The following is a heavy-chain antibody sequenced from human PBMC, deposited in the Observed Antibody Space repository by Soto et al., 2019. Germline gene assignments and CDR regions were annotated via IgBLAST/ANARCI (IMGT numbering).Heavy chain of an antibody. J-gene: IGHJ4*02. CDR2: VSGSGGNT. D-gene: IGHD2-2*01. Sequence: EVQLLESGGGLVQPGGSLRLSCAASGFTFSSYAMTWVRQAPGKGLEWVSAVSGSGGNTYYPDSVKGRFTISRDSSKNTLDLQRNSLRAEDTAIYYCARTHTTGVVATARIDYWGQGTLVTVSS. V-gene: IGHV3-23*01. CDR1: GFTFSSYA. CDR3: ARTHTTGVVATARIDY.